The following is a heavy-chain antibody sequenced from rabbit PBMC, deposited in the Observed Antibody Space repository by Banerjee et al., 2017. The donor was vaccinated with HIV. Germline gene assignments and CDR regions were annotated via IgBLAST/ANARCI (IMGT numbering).Heavy chain of an antibody. CDR2: INTSSGNT. CDR3: GRDRDGDAGYGSLAL. V-gene: IGHV1S45*01. J-gene: IGHJ4*01. CDR1: GFSFSNKYV. D-gene: IGHD6-1*01. Sequence: QEQLEESGGDLVKPEGSLTLTCTASGFSFSNKYVMGWVRQAPGKGLEWIACINTSSGNTVYATWAKGRFTISKTSSTTVTLQMTSLTVADTATYFCGRDRDGDAGYGSLALWGPGTLVTVS.